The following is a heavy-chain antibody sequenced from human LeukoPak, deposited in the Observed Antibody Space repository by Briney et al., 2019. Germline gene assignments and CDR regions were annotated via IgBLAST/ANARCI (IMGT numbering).Heavy chain of an antibody. CDR2: ISSSSYI. D-gene: IGHD3-10*01. J-gene: IGHJ4*02. V-gene: IGHV3-21*01. CDR3: ARDYTMVRGVISY. CDR1: GFTFSSYS. Sequence: PGGSLRLSCAASGFTFSSYSMNWVRQAPGKGLEWVSSISSSSYIYYADSVKGRFTISRDNAKNSLYLQMNSLRAEDTAVYYCARDYTMVRGVISYWGQGTLVTVSS.